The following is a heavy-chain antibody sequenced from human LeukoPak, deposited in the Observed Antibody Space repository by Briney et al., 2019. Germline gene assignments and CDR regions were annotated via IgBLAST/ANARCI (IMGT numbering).Heavy chain of an antibody. D-gene: IGHD6-13*01. CDR3: AKGSAAGTLFSYYGMDV. CDR2: IWHDGGNK. J-gene: IGHJ6*02. V-gene: IGHV3-33*03. CDR1: GFTFRTYG. Sequence: GRSLRLSCAASGFTFRTYGMHWVRQAPGKGLEWVAVIWHDGGNKYYADFVKGRFTISRDNAKNSLYLQMNSLRAEDTALYYCAKGSAAGTLFSYYGMDVWGQGTTVTVSS.